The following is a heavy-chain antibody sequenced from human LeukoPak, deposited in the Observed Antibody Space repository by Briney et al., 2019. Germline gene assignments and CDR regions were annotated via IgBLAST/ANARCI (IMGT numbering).Heavy chain of an antibody. CDR3: ARGGLFPHYFGMDV. CDR2: IYYSGST. CDR1: GGSISRYY. V-gene: IGHV4-59*01. Sequence: PSETLSLTCTVSGGSISRYYWSWIRQPPGKGLEWIGYIYYSGSTNYNPSLKSRVTISVDTSKNQFSLKVRSVTAADTAVYYCARGGLFPHYFGMDVWGQGATVTVSS. D-gene: IGHD3-10*02. J-gene: IGHJ6*02.